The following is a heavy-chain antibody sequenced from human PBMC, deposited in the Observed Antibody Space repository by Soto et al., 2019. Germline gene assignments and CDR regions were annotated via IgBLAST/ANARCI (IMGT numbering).Heavy chain of an antibody. CDR3: ARERGEWCGDLLAHGWFDS. CDR2: ILYTGYT. J-gene: IGHJ5*01. V-gene: IGHV4-59*01. D-gene: IGHD3-10*01. CDR1: GGSISDYY. Sequence: SETLSLTCTVSGGSISDYYWSWIRQPPGKGLEWIGYILYTGYTNYNPSLKSRITISIDTSRNQFSLRLSSVTAADTAVYYCARERGEWCGDLLAHGWFDSWSQGTRVTVSS.